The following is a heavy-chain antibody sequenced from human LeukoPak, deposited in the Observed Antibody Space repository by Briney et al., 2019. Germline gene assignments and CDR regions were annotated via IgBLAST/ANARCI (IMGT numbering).Heavy chain of an antibody. CDR3: ARDLSWEGEVEVAADDY. D-gene: IGHD2-2*01. V-gene: IGHV1-2*02. CDR1: GYTFTGYY. Sequence: ASVKVSCKASGYTFTGYYMHWVRQAPGQGLEWMGWINPSSGGTNYAQKFQGRVTMTRDTSISTAYMELSRLRSDDTAVYYCARDLSWEGEVEVAADDYWGQGTLVTVSS. CDR2: INPSSGGT. J-gene: IGHJ4*02.